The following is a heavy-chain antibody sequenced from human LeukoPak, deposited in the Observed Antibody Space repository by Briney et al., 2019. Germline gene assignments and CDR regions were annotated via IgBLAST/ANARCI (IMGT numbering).Heavy chain of an antibody. CDR2: IIPIVGIA. CDR3: ARAMYYYDSSGTSAHYYYYYGMDV. D-gene: IGHD3-22*01. J-gene: IGHJ6*02. V-gene: IGHV1-69*04. CDR1: GGTFSSYA. Sequence: ASVRVSCTASGGTFSSYAISWVRQAPGQGLEWMGRIIPIVGIANYAQKFQGRVTITADKSTSTAYMELSSLRSEDTAVYYCARAMYYYDSSGTSAHYYYYYGMDVWGQGTTVTVSS.